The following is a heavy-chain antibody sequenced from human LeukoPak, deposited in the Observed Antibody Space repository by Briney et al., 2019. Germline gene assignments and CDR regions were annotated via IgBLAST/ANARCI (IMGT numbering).Heavy chain of an antibody. Sequence: GSSVKVSCKGSGGTFSSYVISWVRQAPGQGLEWMGGIIPIFGTANYAQKFQGRVTITADESTSTAYMELSSLRSEDTAVYYCASGRPSGFDSSGQSYYYYYGLDVWGQGTTVTVSS. CDR3: ASGRPSGFDSSGQSYYYYYGLDV. V-gene: IGHV1-69*01. CDR1: GGTFSSYV. D-gene: IGHD3-22*01. J-gene: IGHJ6*02. CDR2: IIPIFGTA.